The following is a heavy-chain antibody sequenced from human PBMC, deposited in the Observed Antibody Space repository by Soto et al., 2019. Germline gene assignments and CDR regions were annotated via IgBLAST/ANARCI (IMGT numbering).Heavy chain of an antibody. Sequence: GASVKVSCKASGYTLTIYDINWVRQATGQGLEWMGWMNPNSGNTGYAQKFQGRVTMTRNTSISTAYMELSSLRSEDTAVYYCARVIEYSSSFYAFDIWGQGTMVTVSS. CDR2: MNPNSGNT. CDR3: ARVIEYSSSFYAFDI. D-gene: IGHD6-6*01. J-gene: IGHJ3*02. V-gene: IGHV1-8*01. CDR1: GYTLTIYD.